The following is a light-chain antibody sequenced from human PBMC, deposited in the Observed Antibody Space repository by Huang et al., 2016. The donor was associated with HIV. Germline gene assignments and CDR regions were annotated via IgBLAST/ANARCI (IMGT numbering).Light chain of an antibody. CDR1: QGIPNY. J-gene: IGKJ4*01. V-gene: IGKV1-9*01. Sequence: IQLTQSPSSLSIYVGDKVTITCRASQGIPNYVAWYQQRPGKDPKLLIYAASTLQSGVPSRFSGSGSGADFTLSIANVQPEDSATYYCQQFSSYPLTFGGGTKVEIK. CDR3: QQFSSYPLT. CDR2: AAS.